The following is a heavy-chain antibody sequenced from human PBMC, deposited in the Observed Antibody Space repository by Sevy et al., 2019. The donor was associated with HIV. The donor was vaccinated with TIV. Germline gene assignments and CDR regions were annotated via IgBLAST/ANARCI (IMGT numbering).Heavy chain of an antibody. D-gene: IGHD2-8*01. J-gene: IGHJ4*02. CDR1: GFTFSKYS. CDR2: LSFGCGET. Sequence: GGSLRLSCAASGFTFSKYSMSWVRQPPGKGLEWVSTLSFGCGETNYADSVKGRFTISRDNSKSSVYLQMNNLRPEDTAVYYCAREGCTKPHDYGGQGTLVTVSS. CDR3: AREGCTKPHDY. V-gene: IGHV3-23*01.